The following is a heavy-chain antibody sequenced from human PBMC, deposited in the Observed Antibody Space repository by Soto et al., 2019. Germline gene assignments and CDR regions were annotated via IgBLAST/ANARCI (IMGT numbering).Heavy chain of an antibody. CDR1: GGSINTFY. V-gene: IGHV4-4*07. CDR2: IFSSGST. Sequence: SETLSLTCTVSGGSINTFYWSWVRQPAGKGLEWIGRIFSSGSTSFNPPLESRVAMSVDTSKNHFSLNLSSVTAADMAVYYCAREGSYSAYNFAHGIQLWSFDFWGQGALVTVSS. J-gene: IGHJ4*02. CDR3: AREGSYSAYNFAHGIQLWSFDF. D-gene: IGHD5-12*01.